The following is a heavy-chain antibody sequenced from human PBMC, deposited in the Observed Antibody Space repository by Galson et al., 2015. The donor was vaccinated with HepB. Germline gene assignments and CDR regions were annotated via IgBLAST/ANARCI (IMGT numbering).Heavy chain of an antibody. CDR1: GLTFNTYT. Sequence: LRLSCAASGLTFNTYTVTWVRQALGKGLEWLSCISTSDDSVYYADSVKGRFSISIDNSKGSVYLQMSSLRVEDTAVYFCARGHGGISATWGQGTLVTVSS. CDR2: ISTSDDSV. J-gene: IGHJ5*02. V-gene: IGHV3-48*04. CDR3: ARGHGGISAT. D-gene: IGHD4-23*01.